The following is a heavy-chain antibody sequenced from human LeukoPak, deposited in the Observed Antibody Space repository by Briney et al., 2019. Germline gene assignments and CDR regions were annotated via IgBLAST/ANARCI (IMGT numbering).Heavy chain of an antibody. J-gene: IGHJ4*02. CDR3: ARLAVDTEYFDY. V-gene: IGHV4-39*01. Sequence: KPSETLSLTCTVSGGSISSSSYYWGWIRQPPGKGLEWIGSIYYSGSTYYNPSLKSRATISVDTSKNQFSLKLSSVTAADTAVYYCARLAVDTEYFDYWGQGTLVTVSS. CDR1: GGSISSSSYY. D-gene: IGHD5-18*01. CDR2: IYYSGST.